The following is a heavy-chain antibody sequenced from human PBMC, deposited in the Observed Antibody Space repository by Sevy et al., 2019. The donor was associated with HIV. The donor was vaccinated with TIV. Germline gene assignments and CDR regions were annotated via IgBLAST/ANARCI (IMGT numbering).Heavy chain of an antibody. V-gene: IGHV3-48*02. D-gene: IGHD3-3*01. Sequence: GGSLRLSCAASGFTFSSYSMNLVRQAPGKGLEWVSYISSSSSTIYYADSVKGRFTISRDNAKNSLYLQMNSLRDEDTVVYYCARDHLTLYYDFWSGYSPLDYWGQGTLVTVSS. J-gene: IGHJ4*02. CDR3: ARDHLTLYYDFWSGYSPLDY. CDR1: GFTFSSYS. CDR2: ISSSSSTI.